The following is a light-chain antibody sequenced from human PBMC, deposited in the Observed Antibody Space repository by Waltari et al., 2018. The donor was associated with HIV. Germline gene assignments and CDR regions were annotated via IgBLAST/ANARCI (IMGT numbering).Light chain of an antibody. CDR2: DNN. CDR3: GTWDSSLSAE. V-gene: IGLV1-51*01. CDR1: SHNLGNNY. Sequence: QSVLTHPPSVSAAPGQKVTISCSGSSHNLGNNYVYWSQQLPETAPKLPIYDNNKRPSGIPDRFSGSKSGTSATLGITGLQTGDEADYYCGTWDSSLSAEFGGGTKLTVL. J-gene: IGLJ2*01.